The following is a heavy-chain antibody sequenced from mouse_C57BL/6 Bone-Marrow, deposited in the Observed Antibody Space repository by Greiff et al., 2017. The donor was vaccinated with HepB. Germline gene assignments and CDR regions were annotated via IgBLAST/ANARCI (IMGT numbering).Heavy chain of an antibody. J-gene: IGHJ2*01. CDR1: GYTFTSYW. Sequence: QVQLQQPGAELVKPGASVKMSCKASGYTFTSYWITWVKQRPGQGLEWIGDIYPGSGSTNYNEKFKSKATLTVDTSSSTAYMQLSSLTSEDSAVYYCARFTTVVATEGYWGQGTTLTVSS. CDR3: ARFTTVVATEGY. D-gene: IGHD1-1*01. V-gene: IGHV1-55*01. CDR2: IYPGSGST.